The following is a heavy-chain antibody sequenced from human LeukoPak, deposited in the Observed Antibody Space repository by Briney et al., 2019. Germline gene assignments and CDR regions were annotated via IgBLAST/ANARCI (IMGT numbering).Heavy chain of an antibody. CDR1: GFTFSIYA. V-gene: IGHV3-23*01. Sequence: PGGSLRLSCAASGFTFSIYAMSWVRQAPGKGLGWVSAISGSGGSTYYADSVKGRFTIARDNSKNTLSLQMNSLRAEDTAVYYCAKVSWYNWNDDYFDYWGQGTLVTVSS. D-gene: IGHD1-1*01. J-gene: IGHJ4*02. CDR2: ISGSGGST. CDR3: AKVSWYNWNDDYFDY.